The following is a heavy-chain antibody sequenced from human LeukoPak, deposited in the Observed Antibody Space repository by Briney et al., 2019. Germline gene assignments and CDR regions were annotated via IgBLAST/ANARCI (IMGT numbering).Heavy chain of an antibody. CDR2: INHSGST. J-gene: IGHJ4*02. Sequence: SETLSLTCAVSGGSFRGYYWSRIRKPPGKGLEWIGEINHSGSTNYNPSLKSRVTISVDTSKNQFSLKLSSVTAADTAVYYCARAAAGDSDYWGQGTLVTVSS. CDR3: ARAAAGDSDY. V-gene: IGHV4-34*01. D-gene: IGHD7-27*01. CDR1: GGSFRGYY.